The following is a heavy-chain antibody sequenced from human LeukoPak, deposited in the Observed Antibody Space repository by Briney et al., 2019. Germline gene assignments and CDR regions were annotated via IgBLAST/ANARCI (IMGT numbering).Heavy chain of an antibody. D-gene: IGHD1-1*01. CDR3: ARFGDWNLYYYMDV. V-gene: IGHV1-18*01. CDR1: GYTVTSYG. CDR2: ISAYNGNT. J-gene: IGHJ6*03. Sequence: GASVKVSCKASGYTVTSYGISWVRQAPGQGLEWMGWISAYNGNTTYAQKLQGRVTMTTDTSTSTAYMELRSLRSDDTAVYYCARFGDWNLYYYMDVWGKGTTVTISS.